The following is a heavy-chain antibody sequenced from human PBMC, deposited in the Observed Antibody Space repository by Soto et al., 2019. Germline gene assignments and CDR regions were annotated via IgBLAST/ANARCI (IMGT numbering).Heavy chain of an antibody. CDR1: GFTFNSYS. Sequence: PGGSLRLSCAVSGFTFNSYSMHWVRQAPGKGLEWVAVIWYDGSNKYYADSVKGRFTISRDNSKNTLYLQMNSLRAEDTAVYYCARDSPAVPFDYWGQGTLVTVSS. D-gene: IGHD2-2*01. CDR2: IWYDGSNK. CDR3: ARDSPAVPFDY. V-gene: IGHV3-33*08. J-gene: IGHJ4*02.